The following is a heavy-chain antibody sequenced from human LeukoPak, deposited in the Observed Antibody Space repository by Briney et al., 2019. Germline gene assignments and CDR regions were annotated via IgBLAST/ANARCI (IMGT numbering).Heavy chain of an antibody. CDR3: AREVEWLRDAFL. J-gene: IGHJ4*02. CDR2: IIPIFGTA. D-gene: IGHD5-12*01. Sequence: SVKVSCKASGGTFSSYAISWVRQAPGQGLEWMGGIIPIFGTANYAQKFQGRVTITADGSTSTAYMELNSLRSEDTAVYYCAREVEWLRDAFLWGQGTLVTVSS. CDR1: GGTFSSYA. V-gene: IGHV1-69*01.